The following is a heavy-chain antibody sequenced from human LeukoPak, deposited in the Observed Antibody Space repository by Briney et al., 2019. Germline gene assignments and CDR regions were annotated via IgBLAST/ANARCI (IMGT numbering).Heavy chain of an antibody. CDR1: GFTFSTYA. CDR3: TTDAIRPS. Sequence: GGSLRLSCAASGFTFSTYAMGWVRQAPGKGLEWVSSISGSGGSTYSADSVQGRFTLSRDSSKNTMYLQMNSLRAEDTAVYYCTTDAIRPSWGQGTLVTVSS. CDR2: ISGSGGST. D-gene: IGHD3-16*01. J-gene: IGHJ4*02. V-gene: IGHV3-23*01.